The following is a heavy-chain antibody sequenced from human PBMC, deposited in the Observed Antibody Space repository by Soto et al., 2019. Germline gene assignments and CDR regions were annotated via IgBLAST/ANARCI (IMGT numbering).Heavy chain of an antibody. V-gene: IGHV3-33*01. CDR3: ASGHGVATTMGWFDP. D-gene: IGHD5-12*01. J-gene: IGHJ5*02. CDR2: IYYDGSNK. CDR1: GFTFSSYG. Sequence: QVQLVESGGGVVQPGRSLRLSCAASGFTFSSYGIHWVRQAPGKGLEWVAVIYYDGSNKYYADSVKGRFTISRDNSKNPLYLQMTSLSADDTAVYYCASGHGVATTMGWFDPWGQGTLVTVSS.